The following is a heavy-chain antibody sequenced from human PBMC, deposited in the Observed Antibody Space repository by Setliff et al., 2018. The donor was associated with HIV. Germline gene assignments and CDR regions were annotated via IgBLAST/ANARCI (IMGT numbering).Heavy chain of an antibody. D-gene: IGHD3-22*01. CDR2: IKQDGSAK. CDR3: AKDPMIVVVPWGGSYFDY. V-gene: IGHV3-7*03. J-gene: IGHJ4*02. Sequence: LSLSCVASGFTFSNYWMSWVRQAPGKGLEWVANIKQDGSAKFYVDSVEGRFTISRDNAENSLYLQMNSLRAEDTAVYYCAKDPMIVVVPWGGSYFDYWGQGTLVTVSS. CDR1: GFTFSNYW.